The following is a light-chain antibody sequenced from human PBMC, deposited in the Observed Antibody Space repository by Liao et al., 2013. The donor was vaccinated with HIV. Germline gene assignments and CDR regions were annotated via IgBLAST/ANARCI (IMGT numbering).Light chain of an antibody. CDR2: YDL. Sequence: SYELTQPPSVSVAPGQTATITCGGDNIGRKGVHWYQQMPGQAPVLVIYYDLDRPSGIPDRFSGSHSGNTATLTISRVEAGDEGDYYCQAWDSSTALFGGGTKLTVL. CDR1: NIGRKG. J-gene: IGLJ2*01. CDR3: QAWDSSTAL. V-gene: IGLV3-21*01.